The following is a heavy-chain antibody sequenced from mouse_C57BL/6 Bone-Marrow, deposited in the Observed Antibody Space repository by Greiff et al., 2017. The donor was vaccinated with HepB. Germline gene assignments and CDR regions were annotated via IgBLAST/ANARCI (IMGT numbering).Heavy chain of an antibody. V-gene: IGHV1-55*01. CDR2: IYPGSGST. J-gene: IGHJ2*01. D-gene: IGHD2-1*01. CDR1: GYTFTSYW. CDR3: ARAGYGNPDY. Sequence: QVQLQQPGAELVKPGASVKMSCKASGYTFTSYWITWVKQRPGQGLEWIGDIYPGSGSTNYNKKFNSKATLTVDTSSSTAYMQLSSLTSKDSAVYYCARAGYGNPDYWGQGTTLTVSS.